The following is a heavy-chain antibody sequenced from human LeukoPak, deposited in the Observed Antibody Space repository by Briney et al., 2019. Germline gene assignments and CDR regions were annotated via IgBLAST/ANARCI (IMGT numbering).Heavy chain of an antibody. CDR2: ISAYNGNT. V-gene: IGHV1-18*01. CDR3: ASGYYDSSGYRNYYYYMDV. D-gene: IGHD3-22*01. Sequence: ASVKVSCKASGYTFTSYGISWVRQAPGQGLEWMGWISAYNGNTNYAQKLQGRVTKTTDTSTSTAYMELRSLRSDDTAVYYCASGYYDSSGYRNYYYYMDVWGKGTTVTVSS. J-gene: IGHJ6*03. CDR1: GYTFTSYG.